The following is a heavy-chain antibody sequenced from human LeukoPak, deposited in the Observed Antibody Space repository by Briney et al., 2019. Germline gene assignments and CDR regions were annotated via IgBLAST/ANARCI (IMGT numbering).Heavy chain of an antibody. CDR1: GYTFTSYG. CDR2: ISAYNGNT. CDR3: ARRKNDCSGGSCYGYYFDY. J-gene: IGHJ4*02. D-gene: IGHD2-15*01. Sequence: ASVKVSCKASGYTFTSYGISWVPQAPGQGLEWMGWISAYNGNTNYAQKPQGRVTMTTDTSTSTAYMELRSLRSNDTAVYYCARRKNDCSGGSCYGYYFDYWGQGTLVTVSS. V-gene: IGHV1-18*01.